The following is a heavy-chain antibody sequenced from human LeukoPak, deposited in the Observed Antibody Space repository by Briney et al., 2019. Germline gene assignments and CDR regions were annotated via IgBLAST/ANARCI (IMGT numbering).Heavy chain of an antibody. Sequence: PSETLSLTCTVSGGSISSYYWSWIRQPAGKGLEWIGRIYTSGSTNYNPSLKSRVTMSVDTSKSQFSLKLNSVTAADTAVYYCASLTLVDTGNHGEFDFWGQGTLVSVSS. V-gene: IGHV4-4*07. D-gene: IGHD2-8*02. CDR3: ASLTLVDTGNHGEFDF. CDR2: IYTSGST. J-gene: IGHJ4*02. CDR1: GGSISSYY.